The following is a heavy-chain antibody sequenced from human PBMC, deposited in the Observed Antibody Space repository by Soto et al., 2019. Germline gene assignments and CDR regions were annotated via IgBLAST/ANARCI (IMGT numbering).Heavy chain of an antibody. Sequence: GASVKVSCKASGYTFTGYYMHWVRQAPGQGLEWMGWINPNSGGTNYAQKFQGWVTMTRDTSISTAYMELSRLRSDDTAVYYCARELRYNWNDVSGYGMDVWGQGTTVTVSS. CDR3: ARELRYNWNDVSGYGMDV. CDR1: GYTFTGYY. CDR2: INPNSGGT. V-gene: IGHV1-2*04. J-gene: IGHJ6*02. D-gene: IGHD1-1*01.